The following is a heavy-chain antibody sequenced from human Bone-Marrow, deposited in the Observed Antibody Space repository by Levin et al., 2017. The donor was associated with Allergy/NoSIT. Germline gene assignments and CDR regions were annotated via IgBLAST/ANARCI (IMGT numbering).Heavy chain of an antibody. J-gene: IGHJ6*02. D-gene: IGHD2-2*01. V-gene: IGHV4-4*07. CDR2: IYTSGST. CDR1: GGSISSYY. Sequence: SETLSLTCTVSGGSISSYYWSWIRQPAGKGLEWIGRIYTSGSTNYNPSLKSRVTMSVDTSKNQFSLKLSSVTAADTAVYYCARSIVVVPAAMAPRNGYYYYGMDVWGQGTTVTVSS. CDR3: ARSIVVVPAAMAPRNGYYYYGMDV.